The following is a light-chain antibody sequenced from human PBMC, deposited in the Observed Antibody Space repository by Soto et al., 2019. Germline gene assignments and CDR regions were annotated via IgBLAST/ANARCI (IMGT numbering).Light chain of an antibody. Sequence: EIVMTQSPGTLSLSPGERATLSCRASQSISRTSLAWHQQKPRPAPSRLIYDTSSRVTGIPDRCSGSRSGTYFALTIRRLEPEDFVVYYCQQYGNSPLFTFGPGTKVDIK. V-gene: IGKV3-20*01. J-gene: IGKJ3*01. CDR2: DTS. CDR3: QQYGNSPLFT. CDR1: QSISRTS.